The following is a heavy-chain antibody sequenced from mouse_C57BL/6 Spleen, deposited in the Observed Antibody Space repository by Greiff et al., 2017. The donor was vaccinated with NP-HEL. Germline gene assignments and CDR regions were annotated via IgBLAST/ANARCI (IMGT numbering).Heavy chain of an antibody. CDR2: SYPGSGNT. J-gene: IGHJ3*01. CDR3: ARPFYDYDRAWFAY. Sequence: QVHVKQSGPELVKPGASVKISCKASGYSFTSYYIHWVKQRPGQGLEWIGWSYPGSGNTKYNEKFKGKATLTADTSSSTAYMQLSSLTSEDSAVYYCARPFYDYDRAWFAYWGQGTLVTVSA. D-gene: IGHD2-4*01. V-gene: IGHV1-66*01. CDR1: GYSFTSYY.